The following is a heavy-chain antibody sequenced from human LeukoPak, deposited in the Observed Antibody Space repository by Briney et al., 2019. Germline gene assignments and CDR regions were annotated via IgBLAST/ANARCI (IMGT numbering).Heavy chain of an antibody. CDR3: AKLHGSSGTFYYYGMDV. D-gene: IGHD1-1*01. J-gene: IGHJ6*02. CDR1: GFTFSSYA. Sequence: GGSLRLSCAASGFTFSSYAMSWVRQAPGKGLEWVSAISGSGGSTYYADSVKGRFTISRDNSKNTLYLQINSLRAEDTAVYYCAKLHGSSGTFYYYGMDVWGQGTTVTVSS. CDR2: ISGSGGST. V-gene: IGHV3-23*01.